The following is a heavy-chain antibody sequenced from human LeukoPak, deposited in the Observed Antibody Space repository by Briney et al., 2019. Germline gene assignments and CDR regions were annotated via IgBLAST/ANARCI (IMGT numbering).Heavy chain of an antibody. CDR1: GYTLTELS. D-gene: IGHD5-18*01. CDR3: ATDIYSYGHSGMGY. CDR2: FDPEDGET. Sequence: GASVKVSCKVSGYTLTELSMHWVRQAPGKGLEWMGGFDPEDGETIYAQKFQGGVTMTEDTSTDTAYMELSSLRSEDTAVYYCATDIYSYGHSGMGYWGQGTLVTVSS. V-gene: IGHV1-24*01. J-gene: IGHJ4*02.